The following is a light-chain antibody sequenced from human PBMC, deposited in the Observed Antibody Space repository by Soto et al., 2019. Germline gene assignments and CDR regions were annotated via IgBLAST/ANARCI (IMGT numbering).Light chain of an antibody. CDR2: GAS. CDR3: QQYNDWPRT. V-gene: IGKV3-15*01. Sequence: IVMTQSPRTPSVSPGEKATPSCRASQSVNSNLAWYQQKPGQAPRILIYGASTRATAIPARFSGSGSGTEFTLTISSLQSEDFAVYYCQQYNDWPRTFGGGTKVDIK. CDR1: QSVNSN. J-gene: IGKJ4*01.